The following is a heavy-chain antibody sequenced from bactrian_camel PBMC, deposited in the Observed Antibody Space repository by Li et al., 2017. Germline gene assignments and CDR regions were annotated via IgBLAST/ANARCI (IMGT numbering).Heavy chain of an antibody. J-gene: IGHJ4*01. Sequence: HVQLVESGGGSVQAGGSLRLSCVVSGYGNRKFCAGWFRQAPGKEREGIAGIRRDGDEYYAGSVKGRFTISQDNVKNIIYLQMSSLTPDDTAMYYCAAGTRIIVGDYCDGITNWGQGTQVTVS. CDR3: AAGTRIIVGDYCDGITN. CDR2: IRRDGDE. D-gene: IGHD4*01. CDR1: GYGNRKFC. V-gene: IGHV3S55*01.